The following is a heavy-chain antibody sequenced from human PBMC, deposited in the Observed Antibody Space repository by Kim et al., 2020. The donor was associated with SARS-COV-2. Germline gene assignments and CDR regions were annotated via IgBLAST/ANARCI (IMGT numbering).Heavy chain of an antibody. J-gene: IGHJ6*02. CDR2: IYYSGST. CDR3: ASTRGYYDSSGYYYRYYYYYYGMDV. V-gene: IGHV4-31*03. D-gene: IGHD3-22*01. Sequence: SETLSLTCTVSGGSISSGGYYWSWIRQHPGKGLEWIGYIYYSGSTYYNPSLKSRVTISVDTSKNQFSLKLSSVTAADTAVYYCASTRGYYDSSGYYYRYYYYYYGMDVWGQGTTVTVSS. CDR1: GGSISSGGYY.